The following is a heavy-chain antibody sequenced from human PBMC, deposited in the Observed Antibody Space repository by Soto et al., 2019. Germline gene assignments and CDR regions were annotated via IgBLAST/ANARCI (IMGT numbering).Heavy chain of an antibody. CDR1: GFTLTTYS. D-gene: IGHD6-19*01. CDR2: INKNGFTI. CDR3: ARGAVTGTSLFDY. V-gene: IGHV3-48*02. Sequence: LRLSCAVSGFTLTTYSMNWVRQAPGKGLEWISFINKNGFTIYYADSVKGRFTISRDYAKNSLYLQMDSLRHEDTAVYYCARGAVTGTSLFDYWGLGTLVTVSS. J-gene: IGHJ4*02.